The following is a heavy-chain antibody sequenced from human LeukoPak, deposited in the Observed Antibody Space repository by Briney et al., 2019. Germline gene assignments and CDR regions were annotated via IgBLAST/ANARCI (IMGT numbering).Heavy chain of an antibody. CDR1: GGSISSSSYY. CDR2: IYYSGST. V-gene: IGHV4-39*01. J-gene: IGHJ4*02. Sequence: PSETLSLTCTVSGGSISSSSYYWGWIRQPPGKGLEWIGSIYYSGSTYYNPSLKSRVTISVDTSKNQFSLKLSSVTAADTAVYYCARRSREFAQPFDYWGQGTLVTVSS. CDR3: ARRSREFAQPFDY. D-gene: IGHD1-26*01.